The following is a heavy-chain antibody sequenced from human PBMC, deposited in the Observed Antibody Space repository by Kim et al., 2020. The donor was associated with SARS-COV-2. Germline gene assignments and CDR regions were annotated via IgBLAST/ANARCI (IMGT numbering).Heavy chain of an antibody. V-gene: IGHV4-30-2*01. Sequence: SETLSLTCAVSGDSISSGAYSWSWIRQPPGKGLEWIGYIYYRGNTYYNPSLKSRVTISIDRSNNQFSLRLTSVTAADTAVYYCARGLPSPRYNWFDPWGQGTLVTVSS. J-gene: IGHJ5*02. CDR2: IYYRGNT. CDR3: ARGLPSPRYNWFDP. CDR1: GDSISSGAYS.